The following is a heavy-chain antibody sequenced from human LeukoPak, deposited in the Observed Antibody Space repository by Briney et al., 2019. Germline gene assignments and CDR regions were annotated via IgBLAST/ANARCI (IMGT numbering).Heavy chain of an antibody. CDR3: AKVGALPGKHYFDY. CDR2: IWYDGSNK. CDR1: GFTFSSNG. V-gene: IGHV3-33*06. J-gene: IGHJ4*02. Sequence: SGGSLRLSCAASGFTFSSNGMLWVRRAPGKGLEWVALIWYDGSNKYYADSVKGRFTISRDNSRNTLYLQMNSLRAEDTAVYYCAKVGALPGKHYFDYWGQGTLVTVSS.